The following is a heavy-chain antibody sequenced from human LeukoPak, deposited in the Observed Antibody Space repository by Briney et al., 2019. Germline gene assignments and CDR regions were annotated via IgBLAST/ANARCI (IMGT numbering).Heavy chain of an antibody. CDR3: ARGYCSGGNCYREADY. Sequence: GGSLRLSCAASGFTFSSYAMSWVRQAPGKGLEWVSAISGSGGSTYYADSVKGRFTISRDNSENTLYLQMNSLRAEDTAVYYCARGYCSGGNCYREADYWGQGTLVTVSS. D-gene: IGHD2-15*01. CDR1: GFTFSSYA. CDR2: ISGSGGST. V-gene: IGHV3-23*01. J-gene: IGHJ4*02.